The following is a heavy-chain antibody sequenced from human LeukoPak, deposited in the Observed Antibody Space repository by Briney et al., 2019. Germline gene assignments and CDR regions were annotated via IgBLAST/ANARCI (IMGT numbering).Heavy chain of an antibody. V-gene: IGHV3-21*01. CDR1: GFTFSSYS. J-gene: IGHJ6*04. D-gene: IGHD3-10*02. CDR2: ISSSSSYI. Sequence: GGSLRLSCAASGFTFSSYSMNWVRQAPGRGLEWVSSISSSSSYIYYADSVKGRFTISGDNAKNPLYLQMNSLRAEDTAVYYCAELGITMIGGVWGKGTTVTVSS. CDR3: AELGITMIGGV.